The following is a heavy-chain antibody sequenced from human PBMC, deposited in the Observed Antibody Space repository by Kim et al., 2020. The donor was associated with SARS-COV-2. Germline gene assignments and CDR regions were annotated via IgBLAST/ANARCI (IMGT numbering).Heavy chain of an antibody. Sequence: ASVKVSCKASGYTFTGYYMHWVRQAPGQGLEWMGRINPNSGGTNYAQKFQGRVTMTRDTSISTAYMELSRLRSDDTAVYYCARGVPDSYGQYYFDYWGQGTLVTVSS. V-gene: IGHV1-2*06. CDR2: INPNSGGT. D-gene: IGHD5-18*01. CDR3: ARGVPDSYGQYYFDY. J-gene: IGHJ4*02. CDR1: GYTFTGYY.